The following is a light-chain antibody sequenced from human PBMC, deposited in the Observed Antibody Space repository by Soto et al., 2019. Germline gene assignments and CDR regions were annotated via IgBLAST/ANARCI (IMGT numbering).Light chain of an antibody. V-gene: IGLV2-14*01. CDR1: SSDIGIFNY. CDR3: SSYTSSSALGV. J-gene: IGLJ3*02. Sequence: QSALTQPASVSGSPGQSITISCTGTSSDIGIFNYVSWYQQHPGKAPELIIYEVTNRPSGVSDRFSGSKSGSTASLNISGLQADDEADYYCSSYTSSSALGVFGGGTKLTVL. CDR2: EVT.